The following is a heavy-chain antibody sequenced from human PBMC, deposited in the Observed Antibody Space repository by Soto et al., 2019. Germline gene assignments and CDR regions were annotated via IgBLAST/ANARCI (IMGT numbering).Heavy chain of an antibody. CDR1: GGSISSGDYY. V-gene: IGHV4-30-4*01. J-gene: IGHJ3*02. Sequence: SETLSLTCTVSGGSISSGDYYWSWIRQPPGKGLEWIGYIYYSGSTYYNPSLKSRVTISVDTSKNQFSLKLSSVTAADTAVYYCAREVVYAIIGGAFDIWGQGTMVTVSS. D-gene: IGHD2-8*02. CDR3: AREVVYAIIGGAFDI. CDR2: IYYSGST.